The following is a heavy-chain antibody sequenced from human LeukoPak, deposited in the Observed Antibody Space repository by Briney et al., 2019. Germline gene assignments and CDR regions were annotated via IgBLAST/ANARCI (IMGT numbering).Heavy chain of an antibody. CDR1: GYTFTTYG. CDR2: INPDDGST. Sequence: ASVQVSCKTSGYTFTTYGLTWARQAPGQGLEWVGWINPDDGSTKYAQNVQGRVTLSIDTATGISYMEVRSLRSDDTAVYYCARDADGSGTLLDYWGQGTLVTVSS. D-gene: IGHD3-10*01. J-gene: IGHJ4*02. V-gene: IGHV1-18*01. CDR3: ARDADGSGTLLDY.